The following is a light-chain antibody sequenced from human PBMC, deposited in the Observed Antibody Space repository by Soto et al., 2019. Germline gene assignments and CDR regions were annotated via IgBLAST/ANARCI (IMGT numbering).Light chain of an antibody. CDR2: KAS. J-gene: IGKJ4*01. V-gene: IGKV1-5*03. CDR1: QGISSW. Sequence: DIQMTQSPSSLSASVGDRVTITCRASQGISSWLAWYQQKPGKAPQLLIDKASSLESGVPSRFSGSGSGTEFTLTVTSLQPEDFATYYCQHIDTFRLTFGGGTKVDIK. CDR3: QHIDTFRLT.